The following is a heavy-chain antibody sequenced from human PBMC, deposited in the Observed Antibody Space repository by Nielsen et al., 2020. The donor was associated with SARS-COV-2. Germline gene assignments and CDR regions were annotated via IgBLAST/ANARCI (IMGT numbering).Heavy chain of an antibody. D-gene: IGHD5-18*01. CDR3: ARDEYNYGYNWFDP. V-gene: IGHV1-46*01. Sequence: ASVKVSCKASGYTFTNNYMHWVRQAPGQGPEWMGLINPTNGGTTYAQKFLGRVTMTRDTSTSTVYMELSSLRSDDTAVYYCARDEYNYGYNWFDPWGQGTLVTVSP. J-gene: IGHJ5*02. CDR1: GYTFTNNY. CDR2: INPTNGGT.